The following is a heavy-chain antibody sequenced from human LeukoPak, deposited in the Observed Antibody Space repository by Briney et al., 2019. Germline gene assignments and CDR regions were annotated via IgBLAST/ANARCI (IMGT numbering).Heavy chain of an antibody. D-gene: IGHD4-11*01. Sequence: PSETLSLTCTASGGSISSYYWSWIRQPPGKGLEWIGYIYYSGSTNYNPSLKSRVTISVDTSKNQSSLKLSSVTAADTAVYYCARSDYSNFWGHFDYWGQGTLVTVSS. CDR1: GGSISSYY. V-gene: IGHV4-59*01. CDR2: IYYSGST. J-gene: IGHJ4*02. CDR3: ARSDYSNFWGHFDY.